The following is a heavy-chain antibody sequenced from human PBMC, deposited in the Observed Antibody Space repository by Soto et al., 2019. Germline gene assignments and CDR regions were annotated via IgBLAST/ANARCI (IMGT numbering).Heavy chain of an antibody. CDR1: GGTFSSYA. CDR3: AREMVRGGYYYYGMDV. Sequence: SVKVSCKASGGTFSSYAISWVRQAPGQGLEWMGGIIPIFGTANYAQKFQGRVTITADESTSTAYMELSSLRSEDTAVYYCAREMVRGGYYYYGMDVWGQGTTVTVSS. V-gene: IGHV1-69*13. J-gene: IGHJ6*02. CDR2: IIPIFGTA. D-gene: IGHD3-10*01.